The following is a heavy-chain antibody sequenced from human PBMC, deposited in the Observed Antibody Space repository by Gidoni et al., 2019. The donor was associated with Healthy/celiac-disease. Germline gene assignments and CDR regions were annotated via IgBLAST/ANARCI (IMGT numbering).Heavy chain of an antibody. V-gene: IGHV3-48*02. D-gene: IGHD5-12*01. CDR1: GFTFSSYS. CDR2: ISSSSSTI. Sequence: EVQLVASGGGLVQPGGSLRLSCASSGFTFSSYSMNWVRQAPGKGLEWVSYISSSSSTIYYADSVKGRFTISRDNAKNSLYLQMNSLRDEDTAVYYCASFRVVATKTFDYWGQGTLVTVSS. CDR3: ASFRVVATKTFDY. J-gene: IGHJ4*02.